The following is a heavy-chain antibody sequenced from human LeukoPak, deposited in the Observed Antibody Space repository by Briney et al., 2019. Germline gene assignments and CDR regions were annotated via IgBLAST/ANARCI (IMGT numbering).Heavy chain of an antibody. D-gene: IGHD6-13*01. J-gene: IGHJ5*02. V-gene: IGHV4-30-4*01. CDR2: IYYSGST. CDR3: ARGYSSSWMVWFDP. CDR1: GGSISSGDYY. Sequence: SPSETLSLTCTVSGGSISSGDYYWSWIRQPPGKGLEWIGYIYYSGSTYYNPSLKSRVTISVDTSKNQFSLKLSSVTAADTAVYHCARGYSSSWMVWFDPWGQGTLVTVYS.